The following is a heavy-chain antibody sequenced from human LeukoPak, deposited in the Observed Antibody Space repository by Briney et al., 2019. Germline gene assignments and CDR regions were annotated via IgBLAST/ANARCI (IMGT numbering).Heavy chain of an antibody. Sequence: GGSLRLPCAASGFTFSSYSMNWVRQAPGKGLEWVSYISSSSSTIYYADSVKGRFTISRDNAKNSLYLQMNSLRAEDTAVYYCARAAPRYFDWLLSYFDYWGQGTLVTVSS. V-gene: IGHV3-48*01. CDR2: ISSSSSTI. CDR1: GFTFSSYS. CDR3: ARAAPRYFDWLLSYFDY. D-gene: IGHD3-9*01. J-gene: IGHJ4*02.